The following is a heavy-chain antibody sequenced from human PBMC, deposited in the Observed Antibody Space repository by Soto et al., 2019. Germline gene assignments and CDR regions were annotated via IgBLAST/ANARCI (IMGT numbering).Heavy chain of an antibody. V-gene: IGHV4-30-2*01. Sequence: SETLSLTCAVYSWSISGYFWSWIRQPPGKGLEWIGYINHSGTTYYTPSLKSRVTISVDRSKNQFSLKLSSVTAADTAVYYCARVPAPWGQGTLVTVSS. J-gene: IGHJ5*02. CDR1: SWSISGYF. CDR2: INHSGTT. CDR3: ARVPAP.